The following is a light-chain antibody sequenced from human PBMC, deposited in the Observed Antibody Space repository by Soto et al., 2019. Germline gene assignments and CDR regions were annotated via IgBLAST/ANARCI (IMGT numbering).Light chain of an antibody. V-gene: IGKV1-39*01. Sequence: IRMTQPPSSLPAPVGDRVPITSRPSQSITTNLNWYQQKPGKAPKPLIYAASSLQSGVPSRFSGSGSGTDFTLTISSLQPEDFATYYCQQSYSTPQTWTFGQGTKVEIK. J-gene: IGKJ1*01. CDR3: QQSYSTPQTWT. CDR2: AAS. CDR1: QSITTN.